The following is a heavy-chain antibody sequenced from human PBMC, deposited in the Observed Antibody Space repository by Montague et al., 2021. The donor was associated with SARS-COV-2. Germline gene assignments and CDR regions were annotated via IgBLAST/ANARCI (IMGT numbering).Heavy chain of an antibody. Sequence: SETLSLTCIVSGDSVSNHYWSWIRQPPGKGLEWIGYVYSSVTTNYNPSLKSRVSISVDTSKDQVSLRLTSVTAADTAVYFCARDWYDTSGHYFDNWGQGTQVTVSS. J-gene: IGHJ4*02. D-gene: IGHD3-22*01. CDR3: ARDWYDTSGHYFDN. CDR1: GDSVSNHY. CDR2: VYSSVTT. V-gene: IGHV4-59*02.